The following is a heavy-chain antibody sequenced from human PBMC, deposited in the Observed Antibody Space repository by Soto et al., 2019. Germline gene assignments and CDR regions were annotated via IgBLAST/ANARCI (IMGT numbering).Heavy chain of an antibody. Sequence: GGSLRLSCAASGFTFSSYAMHWVRQAPGKGLEWVAVISYDGSNKYYADSVKGRFTISRDNSKNTLYLQMNSLRAEDTAVYYCARGFLDTAMAGGHWGQGTLVTVSS. V-gene: IGHV3-30-3*01. CDR1: GFTFSSYA. D-gene: IGHD5-18*01. J-gene: IGHJ4*02. CDR3: ARGFLDTAMAGGH. CDR2: ISYDGSNK.